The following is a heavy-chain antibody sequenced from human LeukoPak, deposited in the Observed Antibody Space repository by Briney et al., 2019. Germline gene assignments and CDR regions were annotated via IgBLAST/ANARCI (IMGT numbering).Heavy chain of an antibody. CDR1: GVSFDDYY. V-gene: IGHV4-34*01. Sequence: TPSETLSLTCAVSGVSFDDYYWSWVRQTPGKGLEWIGEINHSGYTNDSPSLKSRVTLSIDTSREQFSLNLRSVTVADTGIYYCTRMTAGHDYWGQGTLVTVSS. CDR3: TRMTAGHDY. CDR2: INHSGYT. D-gene: IGHD2-21*02. J-gene: IGHJ4*02.